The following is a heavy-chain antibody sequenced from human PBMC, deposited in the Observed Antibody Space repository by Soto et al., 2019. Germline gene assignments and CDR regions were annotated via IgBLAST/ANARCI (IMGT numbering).Heavy chain of an antibody. CDR3: AREGGVPLSQLLLGNWFDP. V-gene: IGHV1-69*01. Sequence: QVQLVQSGAEVKKPGSSVKVSCKASGGTFSSYAISWVRQAPGQGLEWMGGIIPIFGTANYAQKFQGRVTITADETTSTAYMELSSLRSEDTAVYYCAREGGVPLSQLLLGNWFDPWGQGTLVTVSS. D-gene: IGHD2-2*01. CDR1: GGTFSSYA. J-gene: IGHJ5*02. CDR2: IIPIFGTA.